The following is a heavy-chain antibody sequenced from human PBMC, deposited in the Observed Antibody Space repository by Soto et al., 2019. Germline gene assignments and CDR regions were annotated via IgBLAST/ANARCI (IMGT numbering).Heavy chain of an antibody. CDR3: ARDRSGSGSYYKGDYGMDV. CDR2: IYYSGST. CDR1: GGSISSGGYY. D-gene: IGHD3-10*01. V-gene: IGHV4-31*03. J-gene: IGHJ6*02. Sequence: ASETLSLTCTVSGGSISSGGYYWSWIRQHPGKGLEWIGYIYYSGSTYYNPSLKSRVTISVDTSKNQFSLKLSSVTAADTAVYYCARDRSGSGSYYKGDYGMDVWGQGTTVTVSS.